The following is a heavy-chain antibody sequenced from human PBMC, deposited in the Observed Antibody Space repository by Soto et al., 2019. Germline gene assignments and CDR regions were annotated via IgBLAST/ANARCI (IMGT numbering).Heavy chain of an antibody. J-gene: IGHJ1*01. Sequence: QEQLVQSGAEVKKPGSSVKVSCKASGGNLSNYAINWVRQAPGQGLEWMGGIIPISSTTNYAQKFQGRVTFTADESTNTFYMELSNLRSEDTAMYYCARDGRGDIVEVPSHLTEYFHHWGQGTLVTVSS. CDR2: IIPISSTT. CDR3: ARDGRGDIVEVPSHLTEYFHH. V-gene: IGHV1-69*01. CDR1: GGNLSNYA. D-gene: IGHD2-2*01.